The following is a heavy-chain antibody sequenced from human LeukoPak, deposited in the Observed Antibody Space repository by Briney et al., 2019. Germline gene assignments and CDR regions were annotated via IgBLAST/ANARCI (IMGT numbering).Heavy chain of an antibody. V-gene: IGHV4-59*01. CDR2: IYYSGST. Sequence: SETLSLTCTVSGGSISSYYWSWIRQPPGKGLEWIGYIYYSGSTNYNPSLKSRVTISVDTSKNQFSLKLSSVTAADTAVYYCARGGFSSSGWYGYWGQGTLVTVSS. CDR3: ARGGFSSSGWYGY. CDR1: GGSISSYY. D-gene: IGHD6-19*01. J-gene: IGHJ4*02.